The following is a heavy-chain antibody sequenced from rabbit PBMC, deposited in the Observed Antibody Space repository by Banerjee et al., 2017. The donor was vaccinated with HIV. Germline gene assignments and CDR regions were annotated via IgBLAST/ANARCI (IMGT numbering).Heavy chain of an antibody. J-gene: IGHJ4*01. CDR2: IATISGNT. Sequence: QSLEESGGDLVKPGASLTLTCTASGFDFSSYWICWVRQAPGKGLEWIACIATISGNTYYATWAKGRFTISKTSSTTVTLQVTSLTAADTATYFCARDLAGAIGWNFNLWGQGTLVTVS. CDR3: ARDLAGAIGWNFNL. D-gene: IGHD4-1*01. CDR1: GFDFSSYW. V-gene: IGHV1S40*01.